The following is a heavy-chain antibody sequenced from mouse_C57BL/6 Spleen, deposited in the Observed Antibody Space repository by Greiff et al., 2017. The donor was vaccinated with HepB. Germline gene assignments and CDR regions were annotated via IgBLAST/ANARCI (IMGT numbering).Heavy chain of an antibody. CDR3: ARGGNWGYFDV. Sequence: QVQLQQPGAELVMPGASVKLSCKASGYTFTSYWMHWVKQRPGQGLEWIGEIDPSDSYTNYNQKFKGKSTLTVDKSSSTAYMQLSSLTSEDAAVYYCARGGNWGYFDVWGTGTTVTVSS. CDR2: IDPSDSYT. V-gene: IGHV1-69*01. J-gene: IGHJ1*03. D-gene: IGHD4-1*01. CDR1: GYTFTSYW.